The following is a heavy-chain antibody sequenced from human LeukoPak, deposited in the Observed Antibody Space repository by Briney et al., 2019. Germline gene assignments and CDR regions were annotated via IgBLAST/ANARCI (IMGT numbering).Heavy chain of an antibody. D-gene: IGHD6-19*01. CDR3: ARAMPYFYGSIAVPGTIDY. CDR1: GETFIHNF. Sequence: KPSETLSLTCAVYGETFIHNFWTWIRQPPGKGLEWIGQINHSGSTYYNPSLKSRVTILVDTSKNQFSLKLTSVTAADTAVYYCARAMPYFYGSIAVPGTIDYWGQGILVTASS. J-gene: IGHJ4*02. V-gene: IGHV4-34*01. CDR2: INHSGST.